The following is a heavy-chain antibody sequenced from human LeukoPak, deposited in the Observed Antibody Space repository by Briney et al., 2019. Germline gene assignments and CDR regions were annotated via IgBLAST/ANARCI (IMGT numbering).Heavy chain of an antibody. Sequence: GGSLRLSCAASGFTFSSYGMHWVRQAPGKGLEWVAFLRCDGSNKYYADSVKGRFTISRDNSKNTLYLQMNSLRAEDTAVYYCAKDHYCSGGLVPKNWFDPWGQGTLVTVSS. J-gene: IGHJ5*02. V-gene: IGHV3-30*02. CDR3: AKDHYCSGGLVPKNWFDP. CDR2: LRCDGSNK. D-gene: IGHD3-10*01. CDR1: GFTFSSYG.